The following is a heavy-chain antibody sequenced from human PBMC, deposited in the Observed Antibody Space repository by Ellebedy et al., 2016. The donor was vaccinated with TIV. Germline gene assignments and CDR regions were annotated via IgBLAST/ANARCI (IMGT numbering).Heavy chain of an antibody. D-gene: IGHD3-3*01. CDR1: GFTFSSYG. V-gene: IGHV3-30*18. J-gene: IGHJ4*02. CDR3: AKDLGYYDFWSAGADF. Sequence: PGGSLRLSCAASGFTFSSYGMHWVRQAPGKGLEWVAVISYDGNNKYYADSVKGRFTISRDNSKNTLYLQMNSLRAEDTAVYYCAKDLGYYDFWSAGADFWGQGTLVTVSS. CDR2: ISYDGNNK.